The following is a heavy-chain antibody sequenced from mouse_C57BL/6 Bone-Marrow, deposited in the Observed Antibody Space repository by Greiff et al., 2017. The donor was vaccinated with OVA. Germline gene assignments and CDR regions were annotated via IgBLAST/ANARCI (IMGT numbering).Heavy chain of an antibody. Sequence: QVQLKQSGAELVRPGASVKLSCKASGYTFTDYYINWVKQRPGQGLEWIARIYPGSGNTYYNEKFKGKATLTAEKSSSTAYMQLSSLTSEDSAVYFWARVDSSGYVRIAYWGQGTLVTVSA. V-gene: IGHV1-76*01. J-gene: IGHJ3*01. D-gene: IGHD3-2*02. CDR1: GYTFTDYY. CDR3: ARVDSSGYVRIAY. CDR2: IYPGSGNT.